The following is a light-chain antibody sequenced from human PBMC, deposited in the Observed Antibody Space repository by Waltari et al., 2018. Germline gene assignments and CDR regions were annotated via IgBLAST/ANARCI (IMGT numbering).Light chain of an antibody. CDR2: GND. J-gene: IGLJ3*02. Sequence: QSVLTQPPSVSGAPGQRVTISCTGSGSNIGAGFDVHWYQQLPGTAPKLLVHGNDVRPSGVPDRVSASKSGTAASLAITGLQAEDEADYYCQSYDSSLTGSWVFGGGTKLTVL. V-gene: IGLV1-40*01. CDR1: GSNIGAGFD. CDR3: QSYDSSLTGSWV.